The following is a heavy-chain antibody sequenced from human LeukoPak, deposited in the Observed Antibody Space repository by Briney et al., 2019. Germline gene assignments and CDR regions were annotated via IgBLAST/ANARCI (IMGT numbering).Heavy chain of an antibody. Sequence: GASVKVSCKASGGTFSSYTISWVRQARGQGREGMGRIITILGIANYAQKFQGRVTITAAKSTSTAYMELSSLRSEDTAVYYCASLYYYDSSGSPFDYWGQGTLVTVSS. J-gene: IGHJ4*02. V-gene: IGHV1-69*02. CDR2: IITILGIA. D-gene: IGHD3-22*01. CDR1: GGTFSSYT. CDR3: ASLYYYDSSGSPFDY.